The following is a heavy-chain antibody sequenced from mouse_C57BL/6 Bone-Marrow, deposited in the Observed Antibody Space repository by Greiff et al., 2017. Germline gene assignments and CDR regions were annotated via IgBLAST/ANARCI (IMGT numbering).Heavy chain of an antibody. D-gene: IGHD2-1*01. J-gene: IGHJ3*01. CDR1: GYTFTEYT. V-gene: IGHV1-62-2*01. CDR3: ARHEDLYGNYEAWFAY. CDR2: FYPGSGSI. Sequence: VQLQQSGAELVKPGASVKLSCKASGYTFTEYTIHWVKQRSGQGLEWIGWFYPGSGSITYNEKFKDKATLTADKSSSTVYMELSRLTSEDSAVYFCARHEDLYGNYEAWFAYWGQGTLVTVSA.